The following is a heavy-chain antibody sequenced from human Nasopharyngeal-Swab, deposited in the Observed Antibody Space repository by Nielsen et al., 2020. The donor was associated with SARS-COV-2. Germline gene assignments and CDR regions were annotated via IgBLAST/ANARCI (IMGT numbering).Heavy chain of an antibody. CDR3: ARDPTSVAGTGDYYYGMDV. D-gene: IGHD6-19*01. V-gene: IGHV1-46*01. CDR2: INPSGGST. CDR1: GYTFTSYY. J-gene: IGHJ6*02. Sequence: ASVKVSCKESGYTFTSYYMHWVRQAPGQGLEWMGIINPSGGSTSYAQKFQGRVTMTRDTSISTAYMELSRLRSDDTAVYYCARDPTSVAGTGDYYYGMDVWGQGTTVTVSS.